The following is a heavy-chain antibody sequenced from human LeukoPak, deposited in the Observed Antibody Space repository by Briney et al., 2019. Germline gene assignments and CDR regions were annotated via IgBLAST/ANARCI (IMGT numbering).Heavy chain of an antibody. Sequence: PGGSLRLSCAASRFTFSTYTMNWVRQAPGKGLEWVGRIKSKTDGGTTDYAAPVKGRFTISRDDSKNTLYLQMNSLKTEDTAVYYCTTSMIVVVIHDYWGQGTLVTVSS. CDR2: IKSKTDGGTT. D-gene: IGHD3-22*01. CDR3: TTSMIVVVIHDY. CDR1: RFTFSTYT. V-gene: IGHV3-15*01. J-gene: IGHJ4*02.